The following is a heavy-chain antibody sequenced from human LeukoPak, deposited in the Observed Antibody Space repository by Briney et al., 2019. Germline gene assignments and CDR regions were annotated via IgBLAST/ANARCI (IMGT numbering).Heavy chain of an antibody. Sequence: GASVKVSCKASGYTFTSYDINWVRQATGQGLEWMGWMNPNSGNTGYAQKFQGRVTMTRNNSISTAYMELSSLRSEDTAVYYCARGGYYDSSGYYYGDAFDIWGQGTMVTVSS. J-gene: IGHJ3*02. CDR1: GYTFTSYD. CDR2: MNPNSGNT. V-gene: IGHV1-8*01. CDR3: ARGGYYDSSGYYYGDAFDI. D-gene: IGHD3-22*01.